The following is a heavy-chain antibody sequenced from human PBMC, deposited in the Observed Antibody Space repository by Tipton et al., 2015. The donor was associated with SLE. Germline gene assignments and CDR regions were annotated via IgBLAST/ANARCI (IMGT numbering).Heavy chain of an antibody. CDR1: GGSISSSSYY. Sequence: TLSLTCTVSGGSISSSSYYWGWIRQPPGKGLEGIGSIYYSGSTYYNPSLKSRVTISVDTSKNQFSLKLSSVTAADTAVYYCATHYYYYGMDVWGQGTTVTVSS. V-gene: IGHV4-39*07. J-gene: IGHJ6*02. CDR2: IYYSGST. CDR3: ATHYYYYGMDV.